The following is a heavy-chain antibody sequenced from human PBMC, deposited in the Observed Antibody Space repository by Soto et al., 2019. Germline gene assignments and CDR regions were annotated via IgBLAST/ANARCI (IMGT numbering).Heavy chain of an antibody. Sequence: QLQLQESGSGLVKPSQTLSLTCTVSGGSISSGGYSWNWIRQPPGKGLEWIGYIYHSGYTYYNPSLRSRVTISGDKSKTHFSLKLSSVTAADTAVYYCARDQLEGNWFDPWGQGTLVTVSS. J-gene: IGHJ5*02. CDR3: ARDQLEGNWFDP. D-gene: IGHD1-1*01. CDR1: GGSISSGGYS. V-gene: IGHV4-30-2*01. CDR2: IYHSGYT.